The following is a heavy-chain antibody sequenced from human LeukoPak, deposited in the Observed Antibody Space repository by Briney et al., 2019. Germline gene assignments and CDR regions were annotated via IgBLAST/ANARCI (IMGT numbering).Heavy chain of an antibody. J-gene: IGHJ4*02. Sequence: GGSLRLSCAASGFTFSSYEMNWVRQAPGKGLEWVATIKPDGSEKFHVDSVKGRFTISRDNAKNSLFLQINRLTAEDTSVYYCATGSYWGSNSWGQGTLVTVSS. CDR2: IKPDGSEK. V-gene: IGHV3-7*01. D-gene: IGHD2-8*02. CDR1: GFTFSSYE. CDR3: ATGSYWGSNS.